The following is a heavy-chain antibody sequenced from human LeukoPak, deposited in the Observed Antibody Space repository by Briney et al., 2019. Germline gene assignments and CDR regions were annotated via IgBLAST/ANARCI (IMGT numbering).Heavy chain of an antibody. CDR2: IYSGGST. Sequence: GGSLRLSCAASGFTVSNNYMRWVRQAPGKGLEWVSLIYSGGSTYYADSVKGRFIISRDNSKNTLYLQMNSLRAEDTALYYGAEDLTAGIAAAGALFDYWGQGTLVTVSS. D-gene: IGHD6-13*01. CDR1: GFTVSNNY. CDR3: AEDLTAGIAAAGALFDY. V-gene: IGHV3-53*05. J-gene: IGHJ4*02.